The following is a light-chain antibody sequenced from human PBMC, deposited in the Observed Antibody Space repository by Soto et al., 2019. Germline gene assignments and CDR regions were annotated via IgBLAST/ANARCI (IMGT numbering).Light chain of an antibody. V-gene: IGKV3-15*01. CDR1: QSVSTN. CDR2: GAS. Sequence: RLMTQSPATLSLSPGERATLSCRASQSVSTNVAWYQQKPGQAPRLLIYGASTRATDIPARFSGSGSGTDFTLTISSLQSEDFAVYYCQQYNNWPPWTFGQGTKVEVK. CDR3: QQYNNWPPWT. J-gene: IGKJ1*01.